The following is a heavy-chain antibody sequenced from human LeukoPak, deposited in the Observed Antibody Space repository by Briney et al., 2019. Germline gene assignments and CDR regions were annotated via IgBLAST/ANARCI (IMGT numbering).Heavy chain of an antibody. CDR1: GGTFSSYA. V-gene: IGHV1-69*06. CDR2: IIPIFGTA. CDR3: ARVPLSGSRTYYFDY. Sequence: SVKVSCKAPGGTFSSYAISWVRQAPGQGLEWMGRIIPIFGTANYAQKFQGRVTITADKSTSTAYMELSSLRSEDTAVYYCARVPLSGSRTYYFDYWGQGTLVTVSS. D-gene: IGHD1-26*01. J-gene: IGHJ4*02.